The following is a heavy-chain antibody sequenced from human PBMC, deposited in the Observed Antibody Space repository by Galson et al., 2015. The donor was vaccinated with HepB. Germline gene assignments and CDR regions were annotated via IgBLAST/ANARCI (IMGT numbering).Heavy chain of an antibody. CDR1: GFTFSSNW. V-gene: IGHV3-74*01. CDR3: ARARLYGMDV. D-gene: IGHD6-25*01. J-gene: IGHJ6*02. CDR2: VHPDGSST. Sequence: SLRLSCAASGFTFSSNWMHWVRQAPGKGLVWVSRVHPDGSSTFYADSVKGRFTISRDNAKNTLYLQMNSLRAEDTAVYYCARARLYGMDVWGQGTTVTVSS.